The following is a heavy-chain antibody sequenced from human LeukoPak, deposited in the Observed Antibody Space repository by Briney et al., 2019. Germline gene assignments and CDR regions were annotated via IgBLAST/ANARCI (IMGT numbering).Heavy chain of an antibody. Sequence: SQTLSLTCTVSGGSITSGSYYWSWIRQPPGKGLEWIGRIYTGGSNNYNLSLKSRVITTVDTSNKQFSLKLSSVTAADTAVYYCAKAPYCSNTICAPRYMDVWGNGNTVTVSS. D-gene: IGHD2-2*01. CDR2: IYTGGSN. J-gene: IGHJ6*03. V-gene: IGHV4-61*02. CDR1: GGSITSGSYY. CDR3: AKAPYCSNTICAPRYMDV.